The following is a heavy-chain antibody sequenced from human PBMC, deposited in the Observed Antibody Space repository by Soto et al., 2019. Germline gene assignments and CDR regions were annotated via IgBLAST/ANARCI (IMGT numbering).Heavy chain of an antibody. Sequence: EARILESGGGLAQPGESLKISCTASGFNFNIYAMSWVRQAPGKGLEWVSGISASATQTYYAESVKGRFAISRDNSKSTLYLQLDSLTPEVTARYYCAKPITAGGSNSWGPGTLVAVSS. D-gene: IGHD3-10*01. CDR2: ISASATQT. CDR3: AKPITAGGSNS. J-gene: IGHJ5*02. CDR1: GFNFNIYA. V-gene: IGHV3-23*01.